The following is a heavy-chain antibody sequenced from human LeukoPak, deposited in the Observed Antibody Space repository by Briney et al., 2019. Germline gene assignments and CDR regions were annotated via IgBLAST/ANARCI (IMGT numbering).Heavy chain of an antibody. CDR1: GFSFTDYP. D-gene: IGHD3-9*01. V-gene: IGHV3-48*02. J-gene: IGHJ4*02. Sequence: PGGSLRLSCATSGFSFTDYPMNWVRQAPGKGLEWISNIRTTAEGAKYAYYADSVKGRVTISRDDGKNTLYLHMNSLRDDDTVLFYAATGIRYAFDYWGQGILVTVSS. CDR2: IRTTAEGAKYA. CDR3: ATGIRYAFDY.